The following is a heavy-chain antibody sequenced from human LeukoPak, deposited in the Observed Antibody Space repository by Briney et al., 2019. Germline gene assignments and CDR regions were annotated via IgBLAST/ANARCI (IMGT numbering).Heavy chain of an antibody. Sequence: PGGSLRLSCAASGFTFSNYGMHWVRQAPGKGLEWVAVISYDGSNKYYADSVKGRFTISRDNSKNTLYLQMNSLRAEDTAVYYCARDASSYYYDSSGYYWPEYFDYWGQGTLVTVSS. V-gene: IGHV3-30*03. CDR3: ARDASSYYYDSSGYYWPEYFDY. CDR1: GFTFSNYG. J-gene: IGHJ4*02. D-gene: IGHD3-22*01. CDR2: ISYDGSNK.